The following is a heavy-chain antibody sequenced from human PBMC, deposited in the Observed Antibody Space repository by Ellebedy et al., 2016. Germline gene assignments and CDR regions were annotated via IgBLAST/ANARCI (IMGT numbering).Heavy chain of an antibody. CDR1: GFTFSDYW. J-gene: IGHJ6*02. Sequence: GESLKISCGASGFTFSDYWMHWVRQAPGKGLVWVSRIKSDGSSTTYADSVKGRFTISRDNAKNTLYLQMNSLRAEDTAVYYCARAGSKLLSYYYYGMDVWGQGTTVTVSS. CDR3: ARAGSKLLSYYYYGMDV. D-gene: IGHD4-11*01. V-gene: IGHV3-74*01. CDR2: IKSDGSST.